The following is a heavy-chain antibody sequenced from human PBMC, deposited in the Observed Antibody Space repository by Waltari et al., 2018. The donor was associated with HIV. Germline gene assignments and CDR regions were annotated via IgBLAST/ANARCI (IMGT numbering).Heavy chain of an antibody. J-gene: IGHJ4*02. CDR3: VRDNHDFWSGHYFDS. V-gene: IGHV3-11*01. CDR1: GFTFSEYY. CDR2: SGASGGTT. Sequence: QVQLVESGGGLVKPGGSLTLSCAASGFTFSEYYMSWIRQAPGKGLKWLSYSGASGGTTYYEESVRGRFTISRDSTKHSLFLQMNSLRAEDTAVYYCVRDNHDFWSGHYFDSWGQGTLVTVSS. D-gene: IGHD3-3*01.